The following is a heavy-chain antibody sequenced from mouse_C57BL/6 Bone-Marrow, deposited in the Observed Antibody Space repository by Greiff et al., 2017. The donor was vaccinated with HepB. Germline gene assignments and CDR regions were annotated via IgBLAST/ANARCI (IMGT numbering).Heavy chain of an antibody. J-gene: IGHJ1*03. CDR3: ARSLRHWYFDV. V-gene: IGHV1-69*01. Sequence: QVQLQQPGAELVMPGASVKLSCKASGYTFTSYWMHWVKQRPGQGLEWIGEIDPSDSYTNYNQKFKGKSTLTVDKSSSTAYMQRSSLTSEDSAVYYCARSLRHWYFDVWGTGTTVTVSS. D-gene: IGHD1-2*01. CDR2: IDPSDSYT. CDR1: GYTFTSYW.